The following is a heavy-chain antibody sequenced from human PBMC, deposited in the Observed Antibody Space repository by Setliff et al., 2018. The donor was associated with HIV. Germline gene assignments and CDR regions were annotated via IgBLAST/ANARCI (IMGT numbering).Heavy chain of an antibody. V-gene: IGHV1-69-2*01. Sequence: VASVKVSCKASGYTFSDYYMHRVQQAPGKGLEWMGRVDPDDGETIYAEKFQDRLTITADASTDTTYMELSSLRSEDTAVYYCVIVPLYENVYDNIWGSYRPLDYWGQGTLVTVSS. J-gene: IGHJ4*02. CDR2: VDPDDGET. CDR1: GYTFSDYY. CDR3: VIVPLYENVYDNIWGSYRPLDY. D-gene: IGHD3-16*02.